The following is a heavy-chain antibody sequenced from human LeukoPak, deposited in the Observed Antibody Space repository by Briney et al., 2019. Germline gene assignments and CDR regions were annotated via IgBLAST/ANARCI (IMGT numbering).Heavy chain of an antibody. D-gene: IGHD3-22*01. CDR2: INPNSGGT. V-gene: IGHV1-2*02. J-gene: IGHJ5*02. CDR3: TSDTYYYDSTGLGHWFDP. Sequence: ASVKVSCKASGYSFTGYYMHWVRQAPGQGLEWMGWINPNSGGTNYAQKFQGRVTMTWDTSISTAYMELSSLRSDDTAVYYCTSDTYYYDSTGLGHWFDPWGQGTLVTVSS. CDR1: GYSFTGYY.